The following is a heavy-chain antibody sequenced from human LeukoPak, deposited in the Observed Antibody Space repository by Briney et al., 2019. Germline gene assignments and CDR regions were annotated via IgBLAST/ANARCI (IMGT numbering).Heavy chain of an antibody. D-gene: IGHD4-11*01. CDR1: GFTFSSYA. CDR3: AKDLYSNYGPADY. CDR2: INGGGVNT. V-gene: IGHV3-23*01. J-gene: IGHJ4*02. Sequence: PGGSLRLSCAASGFTFSSYAMSWVRQAPGKGLEXXSTINGGGVNTHYADSVGGRFTISRDNSKNTLFLQMNSLRDEDTAVYYCAKDLYSNYGPADYWGQGNLVTVSS.